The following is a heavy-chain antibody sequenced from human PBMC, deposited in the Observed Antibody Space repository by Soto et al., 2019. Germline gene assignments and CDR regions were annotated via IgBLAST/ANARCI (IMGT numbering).Heavy chain of an antibody. CDR2: IDRYGSST. V-gene: IGHV3-74*01. CDR1: GNTFSISW. J-gene: IGHJ4*02. CDR3: AGRHSSNWSY. D-gene: IGHD6-13*01. Sequence: EVQPVESGGGLVQPGGTLRLSCTASGNTFSISWMHWVRQAPGKGLVWVSRIDRYGSSTGYADSVKGRFTISRDNAKITLYLQMNSLRVEDTAVYYCAGRHSSNWSYWGQGTLVTVSS.